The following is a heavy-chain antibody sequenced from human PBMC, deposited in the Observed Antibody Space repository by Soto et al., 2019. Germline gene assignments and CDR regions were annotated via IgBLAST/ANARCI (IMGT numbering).Heavy chain of an antibody. J-gene: IGHJ6*04. D-gene: IGHD2-15*01. V-gene: IGHV1-69*13. CDR2: IIPIFGTA. CDR3: ARDDVLCDGGRCYGVPLDV. CDR1: GGTFSSYA. Sequence: SVKVSCKASGGTFSSYAISWVRQAPGQGLEWMGGIIPIFGTANYAQKFQGRVTITADESTSTAYMELSSLRAEDTAVYYCARDDVLCDGGRCYGVPLDVWGKGTTVTVSS.